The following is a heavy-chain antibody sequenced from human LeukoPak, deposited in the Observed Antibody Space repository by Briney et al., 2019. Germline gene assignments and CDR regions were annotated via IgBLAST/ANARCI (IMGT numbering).Heavy chain of an antibody. CDR1: GYTFTSYY. CDR3: ASTTIFGVVNVGMDV. D-gene: IGHD3-3*01. CDR2: INPSGGST. Sequence: ASVKVSCKASGYTFTSYYMHWVRQAPGQGLEWMGIINPSGGSTSYAQKFQGRVTMTRDTSTSTVYTELSSLRSEDTAVYYCASTTIFGVVNVGMDVWGQGTTVTVSS. V-gene: IGHV1-46*01. J-gene: IGHJ6*02.